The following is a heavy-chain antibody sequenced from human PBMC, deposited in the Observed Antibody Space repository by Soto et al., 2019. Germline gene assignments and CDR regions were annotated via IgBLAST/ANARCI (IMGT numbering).Heavy chain of an antibody. CDR2: IWYDGSNK. CDR3: ARDPSMYNWNDHAPHYYYYYYMDV. V-gene: IGHV3-33*01. CDR1: GFTFSSYG. J-gene: IGHJ6*03. D-gene: IGHD1-1*01. Sequence: QVQLVESGGGVVQPGRSLRLSCAASGFTFSSYGMHWVRQAPGKGLEWVAVIWYDGSNKYYADSVKGRFTISRDNSKNTLYLQMNSLRAEDTAVYYCARDPSMYNWNDHAPHYYYYYYMDVWGKGTTVTVSS.